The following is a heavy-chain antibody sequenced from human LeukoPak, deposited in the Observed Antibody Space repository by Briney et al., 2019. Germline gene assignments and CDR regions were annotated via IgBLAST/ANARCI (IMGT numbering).Heavy chain of an antibody. D-gene: IGHD6-13*01. J-gene: IGHJ4*02. CDR3: ARGGAAARTFDC. CDR2: IIPIFGTA. Sequence: SVKVSCKASGGTFSSYAISWVRQAPGQGLEWMGRIIPIFGTANYAQKFQGRVTITTDESTSTAYMELSSLRSEDTAAYYCARGGAAARTFDCWGQGTLVTVSS. V-gene: IGHV1-69*05. CDR1: GGTFSSYA.